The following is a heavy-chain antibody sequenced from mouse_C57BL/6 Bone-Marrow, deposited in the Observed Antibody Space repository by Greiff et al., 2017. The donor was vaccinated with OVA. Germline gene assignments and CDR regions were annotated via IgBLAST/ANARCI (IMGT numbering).Heavy chain of an antibody. CDR1: GFTFSSYA. CDR2: ISDGGSYT. CDR3: AREDYYGSRYFDV. V-gene: IGHV5-4*01. Sequence: EVMLVESGGGLVKPGGSLKLSCAASGFTFSSYAMSWVRQTPEKRLEWVATISDGGSYTYYPDNVKGRFPISRDNAKNNLYLQMSHLKSEDTAMYYCAREDYYGSRYFDVWGTGTTVTVSS. D-gene: IGHD1-1*01. J-gene: IGHJ1*03.